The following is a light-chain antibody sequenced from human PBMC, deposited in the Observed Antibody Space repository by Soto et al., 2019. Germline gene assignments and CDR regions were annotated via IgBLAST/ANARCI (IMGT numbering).Light chain of an antibody. J-gene: IGLJ2*01. CDR2: DVN. CDR3: SSYTSSSTLV. V-gene: IGLV2-14*01. CDR1: SSDVGAYNY. Sequence: QSALTQPASVSGSPGQSITISCTGTSSDVGAYNYVSWYQQHPGKAPKLMIYDVNHRPSGVSNRFSGSKSGNTASLTISGLQAEDEADYYCSSYTSSSTLVFGGGTKLTVL.